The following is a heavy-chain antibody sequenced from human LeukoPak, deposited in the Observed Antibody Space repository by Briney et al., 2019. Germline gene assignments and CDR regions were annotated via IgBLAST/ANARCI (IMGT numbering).Heavy chain of an antibody. Sequence: GASVKVSCKASGGTFSSYAISWVRQAPGQGLEWMGGIIPIFDTANYAQKFQGRVTMTRDMSTTTVYMKLSSLRSEDTAVYYCAREGDPSWYKLLRATNWLDSWGQGTLVTVSS. V-gene: IGHV1-69*05. D-gene: IGHD6-13*01. CDR1: GGTFSSYA. J-gene: IGHJ5*01. CDR2: IIPIFDTA. CDR3: AREGDPSWYKLLRATNWLDS.